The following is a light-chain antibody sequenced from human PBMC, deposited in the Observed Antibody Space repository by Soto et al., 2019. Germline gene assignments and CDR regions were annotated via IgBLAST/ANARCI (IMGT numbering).Light chain of an antibody. V-gene: IGKV1-5*01. CDR2: DAS. CDR1: QTINTW. J-gene: IGKJ1*01. Sequence: IHMTQALSTLSAFVVDRVTITCRASQTINTWLAWYKQKPAKAPELLIYDASNLEDGVPSRFSGSVSGTQFALTISSLQPDDFATYYCQQYKTYPWTVGRGTKVDIK. CDR3: QQYKTYPWT.